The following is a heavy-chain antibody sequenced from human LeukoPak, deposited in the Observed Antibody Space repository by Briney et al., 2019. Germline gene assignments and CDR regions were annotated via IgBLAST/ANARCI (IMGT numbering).Heavy chain of an antibody. CDR2: IRYDGSNK. D-gene: IGHD2-2*01. V-gene: IGHV3-30*02. J-gene: IGHJ6*03. CDR1: GFTFSSYG. Sequence: GGSLRLSCAASGFTFSSYGMHWVRQAPGKGLEWVAFIRYDGSNKYYADSVKGRFTISRDNSKNTLYLQMNSLRAEDTAVYYCAKDQIVVPAAIDYYYYMDVWGKGTTVTVSS. CDR3: AKDQIVVPAAIDYYYYMDV.